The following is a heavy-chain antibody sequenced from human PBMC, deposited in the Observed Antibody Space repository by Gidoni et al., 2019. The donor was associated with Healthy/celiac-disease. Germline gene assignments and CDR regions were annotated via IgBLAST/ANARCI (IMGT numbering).Heavy chain of an antibody. D-gene: IGHD3-22*01. CDR1: GGSVSGYY. CDR3: ARSDSNYPYYFDY. CDR2: INHSGST. V-gene: IGHV4-34*01. J-gene: IGHJ4*02. Sequence: QVQLQPWGAGLLKPSETLSPPCGVYGGSVSGYYWSWIRQPPGKGLERIGEINHSGSTNYNPSLKSRVTISVDTSKNQFSLKLSSLTTADADVYNGARSDSNYPYYFDYWGQGTLVTVSS.